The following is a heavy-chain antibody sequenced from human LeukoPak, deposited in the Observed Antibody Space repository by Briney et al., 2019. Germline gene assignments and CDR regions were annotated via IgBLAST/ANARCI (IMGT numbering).Heavy chain of an antibody. V-gene: IGHV4-4*07. D-gene: IGHD5-12*01. CDR3: ARDSPYGYTLGHYYYFMDV. Sequence: SETLSLTCIVFGGSIRPYYWTWIQQSAGNGLEFIGRIHSGGTTNFNPSLASRVSLSVDTSKNEVSLRLYSVTAADTAVYYCARDSPYGYTLGHYYYFMDVWGKGTTVTVS. CDR1: GGSIRPYY. J-gene: IGHJ6*03. CDR2: IHSGGTT.